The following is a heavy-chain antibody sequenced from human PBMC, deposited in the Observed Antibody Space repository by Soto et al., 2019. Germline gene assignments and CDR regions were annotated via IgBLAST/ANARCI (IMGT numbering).Heavy chain of an antibody. CDR3: TKDTFGGRDS. D-gene: IGHD2-15*01. CDR2: INPESTTI. J-gene: IGHJ4*02. V-gene: IGHV3-74*01. CDR1: GIDLSIYW. Sequence: EAQLVESGGGLVQPGGSLRLSCTGSGIDLSIYWMHWVRQAPGKGLVWVSRINPESTTISYADSVKGRFTISRDNAEYTLFLHMNSLSAEDTGVYYCTKDTFGGRDSWGQGTLVTVSS.